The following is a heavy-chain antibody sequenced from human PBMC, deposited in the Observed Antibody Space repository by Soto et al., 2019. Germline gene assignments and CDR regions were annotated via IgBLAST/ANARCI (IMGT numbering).Heavy chain of an antibody. V-gene: IGHV3-13*01. CDR2: IGTAGDT. CDR1: GFTFSSYD. CDR3: ARNHPVERIWFGELLSFGMDV. J-gene: IGHJ6*02. Sequence: GGSLRLSCAASGFTFSSYDMHWVRQATGKGLEWVSAIGTAGDTYYPGSVKGRFTISRENAKNSLYLQMNSLRAEDTAVYYCARNHPVERIWFGELLSFGMDVWGQGTTVTVAS. D-gene: IGHD3-10*01.